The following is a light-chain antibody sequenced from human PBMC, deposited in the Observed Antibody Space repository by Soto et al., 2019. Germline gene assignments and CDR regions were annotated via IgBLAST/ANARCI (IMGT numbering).Light chain of an antibody. J-gene: IGLJ1*01. Sequence: QSALTQPRSVSESPGQSVTISCTGTSRDVGGYNYVSWYQQHPGKAPKFMMYDVSKRPSGAPDRFSGSKSGNTASLTISGLQADDEADYYCCSYAGSYKGYVFGTGTKVTVL. V-gene: IGLV2-11*01. CDR3: CSYAGSYKGYV. CDR1: SRDVGGYNY. CDR2: DVS.